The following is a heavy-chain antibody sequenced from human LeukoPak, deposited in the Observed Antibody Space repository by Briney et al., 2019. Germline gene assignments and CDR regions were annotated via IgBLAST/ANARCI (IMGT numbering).Heavy chain of an antibody. J-gene: IGHJ4*02. CDR3: ARASTSSSSDKSVGY. CDR1: GFTFSNYW. Sequence: GGSLRLSCAASGFTFSNYWMSWVRRAPGKGLEWVANINQDGSEKYYVDSVKGRFTISRDNAKNSLYLQMNSLRAEDTAVYYCARASTSSSSDKSVGYWGQGTLVTVSS. CDR2: INQDGSEK. D-gene: IGHD6-6*01. V-gene: IGHV3-7*01.